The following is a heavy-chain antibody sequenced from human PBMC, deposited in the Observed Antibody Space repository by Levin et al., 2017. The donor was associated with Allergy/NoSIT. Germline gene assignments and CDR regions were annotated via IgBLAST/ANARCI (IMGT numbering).Heavy chain of an antibody. V-gene: IGHV3-9*01. D-gene: IGHD3-22*01. Sequence: PGGSLRLSCAASGFTFDDYAMHWVRQAPGKGLEWVSGISWNSGSIGYADSVKGRFTISRDNAKNSLYLQMNSLRAEDTALYYCAKGSADYYDSSGYYYNWFDPWGQGTLVTVSS. CDR1: GFTFDDYA. J-gene: IGHJ5*02. CDR2: ISWNSGSI. CDR3: AKGSADYYDSSGYYYNWFDP.